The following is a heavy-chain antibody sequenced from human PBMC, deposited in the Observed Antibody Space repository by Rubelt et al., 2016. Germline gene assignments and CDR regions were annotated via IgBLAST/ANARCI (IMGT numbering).Heavy chain of an antibody. CDR2: ISSSSSTI. Sequence: EVQLVYSGGGLVQPGGSLKLSCASSGFAFRSYSMNWVRQAPGKGLEWVSYISSSSSTIYHADSVKGRFTISRDNSKNTLYLQMNSQRPEDTAVYNSARAGSPRRWYEPWRQGT. CDR1: GFAFRSYS. CDR3: ARAGSPRRWYEP. J-gene: IGHJ5*02. D-gene: IGHD2-15*01. V-gene: IGHV3-48*01.